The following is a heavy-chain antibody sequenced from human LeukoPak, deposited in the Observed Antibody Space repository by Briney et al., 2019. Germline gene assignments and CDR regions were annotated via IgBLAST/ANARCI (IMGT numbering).Heavy chain of an antibody. Sequence: SETLSLTCTVSGGSISSYYWSWIRQPPGKGLEWIVYIYYSGSTNYNPSLKSRVTISVDTSKNQFSLKLSSVTAADTAVYYCARGLPIQTRAYYYDSSGYPFDYWGQGTLVTVSS. J-gene: IGHJ4*02. CDR1: GGSISSYY. D-gene: IGHD3-22*01. CDR2: IYYSGST. V-gene: IGHV4-59*01. CDR3: ARGLPIQTRAYYYDSSGYPFDY.